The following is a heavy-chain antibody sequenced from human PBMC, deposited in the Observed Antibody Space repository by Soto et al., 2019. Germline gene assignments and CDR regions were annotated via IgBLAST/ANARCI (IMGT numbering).Heavy chain of an antibody. CDR1: GGSISSYY. CDR2: IYYSGST. V-gene: IGHV4-59*01. CDR3: ARYYYDRSGYYYLDY. D-gene: IGHD3-22*01. Sequence: SETLSLTCTVSGGSISSYYWSWIRQPPGKGLEWIGYIYYSGSTNYNPSLKSRVTISVDTSKNQFSLKLSPVTAADTAMYYCARYYYDRSGYYYLDYWGQGTLVTVSS. J-gene: IGHJ4*02.